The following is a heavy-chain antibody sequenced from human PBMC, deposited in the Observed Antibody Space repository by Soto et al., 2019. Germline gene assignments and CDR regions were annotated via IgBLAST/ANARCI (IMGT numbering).Heavy chain of an antibody. Sequence: QITLKESGPTLVKPTQTLTLTCTFSGFSLNTNGAGVVWIRQPPGKALEWLALIYWDEDKRYSPSLKSRLTIFKDASKNQVILTMTNMDPVDTATYYCAHRDPQFRDNWNGGWFDPWGQGTLVTVSS. CDR1: GFSLNTNGAG. CDR2: IYWDEDK. J-gene: IGHJ5*02. D-gene: IGHD1-20*01. V-gene: IGHV2-5*02. CDR3: AHRDPQFRDNWNGGWFDP.